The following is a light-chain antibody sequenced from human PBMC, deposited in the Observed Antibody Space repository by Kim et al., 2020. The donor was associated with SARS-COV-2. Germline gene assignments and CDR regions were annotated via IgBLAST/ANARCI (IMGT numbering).Light chain of an antibody. CDR3: QQRKNWPLT. V-gene: IGKV3-11*01. J-gene: IGKJ4*01. Sequence: FSPGERATLSCRASQSVSSYLAWYQQRPGQAPRLIIYDASKRATGIPARFSGSGSGTDFTLTSSSLEPEDSAVYYCQQRKNWPLTFGGGTKLEI. CDR2: DAS. CDR1: QSVSSY.